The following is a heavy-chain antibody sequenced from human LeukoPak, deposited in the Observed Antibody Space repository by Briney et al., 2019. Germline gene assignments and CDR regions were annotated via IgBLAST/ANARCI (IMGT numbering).Heavy chain of an antibody. CDR2: ISSSNI. V-gene: IGHV3-21*01. Sequence: PGGSLRLSCAASGLTFSSYSMNWVRQAPGKGLEWVSSISSSNIYYADSVKGRFTISRDNAKNSLYLQMNSLRAEDTAVYYCARVPHAMVRGVIITEFYFDYWGQGTLVTSPQ. CDR1: GLTFSSYS. D-gene: IGHD3-10*01. J-gene: IGHJ4*02. CDR3: ARVPHAMVRGVIITEFYFDY.